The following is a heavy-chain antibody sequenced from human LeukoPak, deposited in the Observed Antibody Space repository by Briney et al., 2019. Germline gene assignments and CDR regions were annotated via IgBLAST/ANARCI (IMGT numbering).Heavy chain of an antibody. D-gene: IGHD4-23*01. J-gene: IGHJ4*02. CDR3: AISANGGNSFWNY. Sequence: PGGSLRLSCAASGFTFSDYYMSWIRQAPGKGLEWVSYISSSGSTIYYADSVKGRFTISRDNAKNSVYLQMNSLRAEDTAVYYCAISANGGNSFWNYWGQGTLVTVSS. V-gene: IGHV3-11*01. CDR2: ISSSGSTI. CDR1: GFTFSDYY.